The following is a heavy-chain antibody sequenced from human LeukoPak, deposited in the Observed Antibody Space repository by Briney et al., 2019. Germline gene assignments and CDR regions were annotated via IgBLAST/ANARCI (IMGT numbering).Heavy chain of an antibody. D-gene: IGHD2-15*01. J-gene: IGHJ6*02. CDR2: IRYDGSNK. V-gene: IGHV3-30*02. CDR3: ASGNVVVGHTYGMDV. Sequence: PGGSLRLSCAASGFTFSSYGMHWVRQAPGKGLEWVAFIRYDGSNKYYADSVKGRFTISRDNSKNTLYLQMNSLRAEDTAVYYCASGNVVVGHTYGMDVWGQGTTVTVSS. CDR1: GFTFSSYG.